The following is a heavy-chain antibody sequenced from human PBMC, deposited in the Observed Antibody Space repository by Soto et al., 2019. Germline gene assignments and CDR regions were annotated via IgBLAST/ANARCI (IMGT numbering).Heavy chain of an antibody. Sequence: GGSLRLSCAASGFTFSSYGMHWVRQAPGKGLEWVAVIWYDGSNKYYADSVKGRFTISRDNSKNTLYLQMNSLRAEDTAVYYCAKIWSIAVARGWGQGTLVTVSS. D-gene: IGHD6-19*01. CDR1: GFTFSSYG. CDR3: AKIWSIAVARG. V-gene: IGHV3-33*06. CDR2: IWYDGSNK. J-gene: IGHJ4*02.